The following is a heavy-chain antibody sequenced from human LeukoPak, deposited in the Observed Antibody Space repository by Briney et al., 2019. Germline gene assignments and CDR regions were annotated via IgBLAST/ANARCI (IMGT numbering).Heavy chain of an antibody. CDR1: GGSISSNSYY. CDR3: SRLSYYNYYMDV. CDR2: IYYSGNT. J-gene: IGHJ6*03. Sequence: SEALSLTCTVSGGSISSNSYYWAWIRQPPGKGLEWIGTIYYSGNTYYNPSLKSRVTISIDTSKNQFSLKLSSVTAADTAVYYSSRLSYYNYYMDVWGKGTTVTVSS. V-gene: IGHV4-39*01.